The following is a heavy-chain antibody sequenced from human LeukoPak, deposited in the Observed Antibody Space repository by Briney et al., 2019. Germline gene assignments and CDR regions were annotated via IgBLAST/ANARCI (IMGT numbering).Heavy chain of an antibody. CDR3: ARDRGSGSSKTDY. V-gene: IGHV3-21*01. Sequence: GGSLRLSCAASGFTFSSYSMNWVRQAPGKGLEWVSSISSSSSYIHYADSVKGRFTISRDNAKNSLYLQMNSLRAEDTAVYYCARDRGSGSSKTDYWGQGTLVTVSS. CDR2: ISSSSSYI. D-gene: IGHD1-26*01. CDR1: GFTFSSYS. J-gene: IGHJ4*02.